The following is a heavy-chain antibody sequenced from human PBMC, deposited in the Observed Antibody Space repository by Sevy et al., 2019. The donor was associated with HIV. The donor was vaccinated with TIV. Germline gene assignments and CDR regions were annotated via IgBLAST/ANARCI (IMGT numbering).Heavy chain of an antibody. CDR2: IGTAGDT. Sequence: GGSLRLSCAASGFTFSSYDMHWVRQATGKGLEWVSAIGTAGDTYYPGSVKGRLTISRENAKNSLYLQMNSLRAGDTAVYYCARSKYPNGGGWLGERPWFDPWGQGTLVTVSS. V-gene: IGHV3-13*01. D-gene: IGHD6-19*01. CDR3: ARSKYPNGGGWLGERPWFDP. J-gene: IGHJ5*02. CDR1: GFTFSSYD.